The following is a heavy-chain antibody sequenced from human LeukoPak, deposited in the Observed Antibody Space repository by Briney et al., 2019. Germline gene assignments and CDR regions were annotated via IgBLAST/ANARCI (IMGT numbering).Heavy chain of an antibody. D-gene: IGHD4-17*01. CDR3: AKHAGGSGDYALDY. J-gene: IGHJ4*02. CDR1: GYTFTSYG. Sequence: GASVKVSCKASGYTFTSYGISWVRQAPGQGLEWMGWISAYNGNTNYAQKLQGRVTMTTDTSTSTAYMELRSLRSDDTAVYYCAKHAGGSGDYALDYWGQGTLVTVSS. V-gene: IGHV1-18*01. CDR2: ISAYNGNT.